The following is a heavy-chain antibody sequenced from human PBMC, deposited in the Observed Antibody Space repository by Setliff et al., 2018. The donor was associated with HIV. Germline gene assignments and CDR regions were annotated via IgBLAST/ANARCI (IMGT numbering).Heavy chain of an antibody. CDR2: IDWDDDK. V-gene: IGHV2-70*04. CDR3: ARGNWGFGAFDI. Sequence: GSGPTLVNPTQTLTLTCTFSGFSLSTSGMRVSWIRQPPGKALEWLARIDWDDDKFYSTSLKTRLTISKDTSKNQVVLTMTSMDPVDTATYYCARGNWGFGAFDIWGQGTMVTVSS. J-gene: IGHJ3*02. CDR1: GFSLSTSGMR. D-gene: IGHD7-27*01.